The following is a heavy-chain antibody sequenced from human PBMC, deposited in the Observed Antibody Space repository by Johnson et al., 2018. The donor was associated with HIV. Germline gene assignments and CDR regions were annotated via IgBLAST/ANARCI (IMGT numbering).Heavy chain of an antibody. CDR1: GFTFSSYG. CDR2: IRYDGSNK. D-gene: IGHD3-22*01. V-gene: IGHV3-30*02. CDR3: AKERGIVVVRDAFDI. J-gene: IGHJ3*02. Sequence: MQLVESGGGVVQPGGSLRLSCAASGFTFSSYGMHWVRQAPGKGLEWVAFIRYDGSNKYYADSVKGRFTISRDNSKNTLYLQMNSLRAEDTAVYYCAKERGIVVVRDAFDIWGQGTMVTVSS.